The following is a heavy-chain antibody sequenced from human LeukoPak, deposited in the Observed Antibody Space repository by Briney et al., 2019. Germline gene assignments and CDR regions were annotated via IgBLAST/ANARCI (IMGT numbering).Heavy chain of an antibody. J-gene: IGHJ2*01. CDR3: ARVGVGATTISNWYFDL. V-gene: IGHV4-39*07. D-gene: IGHD1-26*01. Sequence: SETLSLTCTVSGGSISSGSYYWGWIRQPPGKGLEWIGSIYYSGSTYYNPSLKSRVTISVDTSKNQFSLKLSSVTAADTAVYYCARVGVGATTISNWYFDLWGRGTLVTVSS. CDR2: IYYSGST. CDR1: GGSISSGSYY.